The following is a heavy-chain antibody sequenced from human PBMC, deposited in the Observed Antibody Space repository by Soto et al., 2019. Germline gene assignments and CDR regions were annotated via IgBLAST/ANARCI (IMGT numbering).Heavy chain of an antibody. V-gene: IGHV3-48*02. CDR1: GFTFNSYS. CDR2: ISSSSSTI. D-gene: IGHD2-15*01. Sequence: PGGSLRLSCAASGFTFNSYSMNWVRQAPGKGLEWVSYISSSSSTIYYADSVKGRFTISRDNAKNSLYLQMNSLRDEDTAVYYCARDPLIVATYAGRIDPWGQGTLVTAPQ. J-gene: IGHJ5*02. CDR3: ARDPLIVATYAGRIDP.